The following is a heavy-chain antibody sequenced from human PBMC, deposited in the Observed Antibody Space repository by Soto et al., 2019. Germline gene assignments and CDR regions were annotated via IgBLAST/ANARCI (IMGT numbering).Heavy chain of an antibody. Sequence: GGSLRLSCAASGFTFSSYWMHWVRQAPGKGLVWVSRINSDGSSTSYADSVKGRFTISRDNAKNTLYLQMNSLRAEDTAVYYCARVSLVEVVVAPTDSDFWGQGTLVTVSS. V-gene: IGHV3-74*01. CDR2: INSDGSST. J-gene: IGHJ4*02. CDR3: ARVSLVEVVVAPTDSDF. D-gene: IGHD2-15*01. CDR1: GFTFSSYW.